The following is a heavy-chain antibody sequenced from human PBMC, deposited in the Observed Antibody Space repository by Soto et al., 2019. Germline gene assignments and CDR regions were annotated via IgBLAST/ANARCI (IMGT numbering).Heavy chain of an antibody. CDR1: GFTVSSNY. J-gene: IGHJ4*02. D-gene: IGHD6-19*01. CDR2: IYSGGST. CDR3: ARAPGQWLGEYYFDY. Sequence: EVQLVESGGGLVQPGGSLRLSCAASGFTVSSNYMSWVRQAPGKGLEWVSVIYSGGSTYYADSVKGRFTISRDNSKNTLYLQMNSLRAEDTAVYYCARAPGQWLGEYYFDYWGQGTLVTVSS. V-gene: IGHV3-66*01.